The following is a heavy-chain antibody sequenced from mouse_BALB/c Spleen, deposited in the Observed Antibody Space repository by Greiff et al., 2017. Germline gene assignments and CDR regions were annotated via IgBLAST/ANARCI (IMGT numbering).Heavy chain of an antibody. CDR1: GFTFSSYG. Sequence: EVKVVESGGGLVQPGGSLKLSCAASGFTFSSYGMSWVRQTPDKRLELVATINSNGGSTYYPDSVKGRFTISRDNAKNTLYLQMSSLKSEDTAMYYCARDRTGTRYFDVWGAGTTVTVSA. V-gene: IGHV5-6-3*01. CDR3: ARDRTGTRYFDV. D-gene: IGHD4-1*01. J-gene: IGHJ1*01. CDR2: INSNGGST.